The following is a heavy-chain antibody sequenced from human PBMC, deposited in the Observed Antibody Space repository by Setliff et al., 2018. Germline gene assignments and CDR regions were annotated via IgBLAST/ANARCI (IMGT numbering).Heavy chain of an antibody. CDR2: IYSSGSI. J-gene: IGHJ4*02. Sequence: PSETLSLTCNVSGGSISGYYWSWIRQPPGKGLEWIGNIYSSGSIKYNPSLRSRVTISVDTVKNQLSLRLSSLTAADTAVYYCARTRITSFRGVITLFDSWGQGNLVTVSS. CDR3: ARTRITSFRGVITLFDS. D-gene: IGHD3-10*01. CDR1: GGSISGYY. V-gene: IGHV4-59*08.